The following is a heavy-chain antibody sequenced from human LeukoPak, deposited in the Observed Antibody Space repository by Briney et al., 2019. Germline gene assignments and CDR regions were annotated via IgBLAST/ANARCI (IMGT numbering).Heavy chain of an antibody. D-gene: IGHD2-2*01. V-gene: IGHV3-30*03. CDR1: GFTFSSYG. Sequence: GGSLRLSCAASGFTFSSYGMHWVHQAPGKGLEWVAVISYDGSNKYYADSVKGRFTISRDNSKNTLYLQMNSLRAEDTAVYYCARDPQVVPAAMPVDYWGQGTLVTVSS. J-gene: IGHJ4*02. CDR2: ISYDGSNK. CDR3: ARDPQVVPAAMPVDY.